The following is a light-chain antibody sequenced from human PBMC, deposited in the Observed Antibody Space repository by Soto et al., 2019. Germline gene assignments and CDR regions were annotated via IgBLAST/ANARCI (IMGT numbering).Light chain of an antibody. Sequence: QSALTQPASVSGSPGQSITISCTGTSSDVGGYNYVSWYQQHPGKAPKHMIYEVSNRPSGVSNRFSGSKSGNTASLTISGLQAEDEADYYCSSYSSSSTLVFGGGTKRTVL. J-gene: IGLJ2*01. V-gene: IGLV2-14*01. CDR3: SSYSSSSTLV. CDR1: SSDVGGYNY. CDR2: EVS.